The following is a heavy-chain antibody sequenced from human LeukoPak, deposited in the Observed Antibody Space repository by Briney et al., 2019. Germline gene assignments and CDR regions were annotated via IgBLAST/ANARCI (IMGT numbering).Heavy chain of an antibody. J-gene: IGHJ6*03. V-gene: IGHV1-69*01. CDR3: AREVVWSGYYSYYYYYYMDV. Sequence: SVKVSCKASGGTFSSYAISWVRQAPGQGLEWMGGIIPIFGTANYAQKFQGRVTITADESTSTAYMELSSLRSEDTAVYYCAREVVWSGYYSYYYYYYMDVWGKGTTVTVSS. CDR1: GGTFSSYA. D-gene: IGHD3-3*01. CDR2: IIPIFGTA.